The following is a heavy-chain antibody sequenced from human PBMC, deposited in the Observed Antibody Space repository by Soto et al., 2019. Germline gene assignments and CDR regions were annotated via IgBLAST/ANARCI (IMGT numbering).Heavy chain of an antibody. CDR2: IYPADSDT. D-gene: IGHD2-15*01. J-gene: IGHJ6*02. V-gene: IGHV5-51*01. CDR1: GYSFTDYW. CDR3: ARQGRSVAVDV. Sequence: PGESLKISCKASGYSFTDYWIAWVRQMPGKGLEWMGIIYPADSDTRYSPSFQGQVTVSADKSISTAYLQWSGLNASDTAMYYCARQGRSVAVDVWGQGTTVTVSS.